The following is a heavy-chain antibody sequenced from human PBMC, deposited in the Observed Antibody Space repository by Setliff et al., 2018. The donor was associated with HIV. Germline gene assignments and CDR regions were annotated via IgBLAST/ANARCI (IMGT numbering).Heavy chain of an antibody. V-gene: IGHV3-7*01. CDR1: GFTFSSYW. Sequence: PGGSLRLSCAASGFTFSSYWMSWVRQAPGKGLEWVANIKEDGSDKAYGDSVKGRFTISRDNAKNSLYLQMNSLGVDDTAVYYCARDHGGKDYWGQGTLVTVSS. J-gene: IGHJ4*02. CDR3: ARDHGGKDY. CDR2: IKEDGSDK.